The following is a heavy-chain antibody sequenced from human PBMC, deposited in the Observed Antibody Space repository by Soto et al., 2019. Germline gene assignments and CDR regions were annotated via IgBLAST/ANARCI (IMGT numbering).Heavy chain of an antibody. Sequence: XATLGLTGTASGGSITSSGHFWGWVRQPPGKGLEWIGTIYFTGNTYYTPSLKSRLTMSIDTSKNEFSLRLNSVTAADTAVYYCAGQTFTIDAASYGRSNWFDPWGPGTLVTVSS. CDR2: IYFTGNT. V-gene: IGHV4-39*01. J-gene: IGHJ5*02. CDR1: GGSITSSGHF. D-gene: IGHD3-9*01. CDR3: AGQTFTIDAASYGRSNWFDP.